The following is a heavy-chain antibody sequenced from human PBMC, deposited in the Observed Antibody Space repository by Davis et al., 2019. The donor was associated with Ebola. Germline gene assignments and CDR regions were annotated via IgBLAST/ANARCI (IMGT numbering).Heavy chain of an antibody. CDR3: AKDTARYPIGIMDV. V-gene: IGHV3-43*02. D-gene: IGHD1-1*01. CDR1: GFTFDDYA. Sequence: GESLKISCAASGFTFDDYAMHWVRQAPGKGLECVSLISGDGGRTYYADSVKGRFTISRDNAKNSLYLQMNSLRAEDTALYYCAKDTARYPIGIMDVWGQGTTVTVSS. J-gene: IGHJ6*02. CDR2: ISGDGGRT.